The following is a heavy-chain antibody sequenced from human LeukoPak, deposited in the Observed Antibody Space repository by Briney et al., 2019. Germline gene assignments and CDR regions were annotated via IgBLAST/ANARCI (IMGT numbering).Heavy chain of an antibody. CDR2: ISGSGGST. Sequence: AGSLRLSCAASGFTFSSYAMSWVRQAPGKGLEWVSAISGSGGSTYYADSVKGRFTISRDNSKNTLYLQMNSLRAEDTAVYYCAKDSQVLRFLEWLFDYWGQGTLVTVSS. CDR3: AKDSQVLRFLEWLFDY. CDR1: GFTFSSYA. D-gene: IGHD3-3*01. V-gene: IGHV3-23*01. J-gene: IGHJ4*02.